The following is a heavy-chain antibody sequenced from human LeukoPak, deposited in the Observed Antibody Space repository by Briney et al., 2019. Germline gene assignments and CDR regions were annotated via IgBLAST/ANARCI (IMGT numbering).Heavy chain of an antibody. CDR1: GGSISSYY. CDR3: ARTTEGGYTYGYFYYYYMDV. CDR2: IYYSGST. D-gene: IGHD5-18*01. V-gene: IGHV4-59*01. Sequence: SETLSLTCTVSGGSISSYYWSWIRQPPGKGLEWIGYIYYSGSTNYNPSLKRRVTTSVDTSKNQFSLKLTSVTAADTAVYYCARTTEGGYTYGYFYYYYMDVWGKGTTVTISS. J-gene: IGHJ6*03.